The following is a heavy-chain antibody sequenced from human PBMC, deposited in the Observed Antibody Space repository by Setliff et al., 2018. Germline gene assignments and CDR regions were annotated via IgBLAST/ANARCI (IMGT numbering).Heavy chain of an antibody. D-gene: IGHD7-27*01. J-gene: IGHJ2*01. Sequence: QPGGSLRLSCVASGFRFSSYAMNWVRQAPGKGLEWVSGVSGSGVNTFYADSVKGRFTISGDDSKNTLYLQMNSLTTEDTAVYYCAKDLSPNWGDWYFDLWGRGTLVTISS. CDR3: AKDLSPNWGDWYFDL. CDR2: VSGSGVNT. CDR1: GFRFSSYA. V-gene: IGHV3-23*01.